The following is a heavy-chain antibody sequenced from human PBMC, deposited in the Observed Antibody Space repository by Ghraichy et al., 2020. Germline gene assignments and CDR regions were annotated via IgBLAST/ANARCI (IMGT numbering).Heavy chain of an antibody. CDR3: AKDHSTGSYYADWFDP. J-gene: IGHJ5*02. D-gene: IGHD3-22*01. Sequence: GGSLRLSCTASGFPFSFYAVGWVRQAPGKGLDWVSAISGSGGSTYYADSVKGRFTISRDNSKNTLYLQMDSLRAEDTAIYYCAKDHSTGSYYADWFDPWGQGTLVTVSS. CDR1: GFPFSFYA. CDR2: ISGSGGST. V-gene: IGHV3-23*01.